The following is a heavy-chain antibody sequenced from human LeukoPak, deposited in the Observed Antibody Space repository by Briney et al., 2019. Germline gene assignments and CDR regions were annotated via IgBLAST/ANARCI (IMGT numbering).Heavy chain of an antibody. CDR2: IYYSGST. Sequence: SETLSLTCTVSGGSISSRSYYWGWIRQPPGKGLEWIGIIYYSGSTNYNPSLKSRVTISVDTSKNQFSLKLSSVTAADTAVYYCARAKNCSGGSCALWDYYYYYMDVWGKGTTVTVSS. D-gene: IGHD2-15*01. V-gene: IGHV4-39*07. CDR3: ARAKNCSGGSCALWDYYYYYMDV. CDR1: GGSISSRSYY. J-gene: IGHJ6*03.